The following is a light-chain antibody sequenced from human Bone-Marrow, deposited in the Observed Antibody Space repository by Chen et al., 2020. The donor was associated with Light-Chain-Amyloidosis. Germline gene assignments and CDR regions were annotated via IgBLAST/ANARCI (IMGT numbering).Light chain of an antibody. J-gene: IGLJ3*02. CDR1: NIGSTS. V-gene: IGLV3-21*02. CDR3: QVWDRSSDRPV. Sequence: SYVLTQPSSVSVAPGQTATIACGGNNIGSTSVHWYQQTPGQAPLLVVYDDSERPSGIPERLSGSNSGNTATLTISRVETWDEADYYCQVWDRSSDRPVFGGGTKLTVL. CDR2: DDS.